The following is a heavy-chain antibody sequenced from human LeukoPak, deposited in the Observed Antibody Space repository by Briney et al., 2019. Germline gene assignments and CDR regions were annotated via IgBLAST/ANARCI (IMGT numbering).Heavy chain of an antibody. CDR2: IYTSGST. Sequence: SETLSLTCTVSGGSISSYYWSWIRQPAGKGLEWIGRIYTSGSTNYNPSLKSRVTISVDKSKNQFSLRLSSVTAADTAVYYCARDTAGYCSGGSCYPNWFDPWGQGTLVTVSS. J-gene: IGHJ5*02. V-gene: IGHV4-4*07. CDR1: GGSISSYY. D-gene: IGHD2-15*01. CDR3: ARDTAGYCSGGSCYPNWFDP.